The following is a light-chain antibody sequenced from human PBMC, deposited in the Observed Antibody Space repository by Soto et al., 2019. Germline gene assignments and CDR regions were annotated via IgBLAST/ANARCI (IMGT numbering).Light chain of an antibody. Sequence: QSALTQPRSVSGSPGQSVTISCTGTSSDVGGYNYVSWYRQHPGKAPKLMIYDVSKRPSGVPDRFSGSKSGNTASLTISGLRAEDEADNDGCSYAGSYTVYVFGTGTKVTVL. CDR3: CSYAGSYTVYV. J-gene: IGLJ1*01. CDR2: DVS. CDR1: SSDVGGYNY. V-gene: IGLV2-11*01.